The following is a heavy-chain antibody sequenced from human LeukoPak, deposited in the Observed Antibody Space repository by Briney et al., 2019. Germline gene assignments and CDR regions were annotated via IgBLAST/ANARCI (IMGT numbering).Heavy chain of an antibody. D-gene: IGHD3-22*01. V-gene: IGHV4-34*01. CDR2: INHSGST. Sequence: SETLSLTCTVSGGSISSYYWSWIRQPPGKGLEWIGEINHSGSTNYNPSLKSRVTISVDTSKNQFSLKLSSVTAADTAVYYCARGLHYYDSSGYPTYYYYGMDVWGQGTTVTVSS. J-gene: IGHJ6*02. CDR1: GGSISSYY. CDR3: ARGLHYYDSSGYPTYYYYGMDV.